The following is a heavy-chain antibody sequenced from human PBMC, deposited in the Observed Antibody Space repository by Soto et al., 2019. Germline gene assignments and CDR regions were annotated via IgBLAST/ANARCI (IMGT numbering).Heavy chain of an antibody. CDR1: GFTVSSNY. Sequence: GGSLRLSCAASGFTVSSNYMSWVRQAPGKGLEWVSVIYSGGSTYYADSVKGRFTISRDNSKNTLYLQMNSLRAEDTAVYYCARDRGVRGVIRSYGMDVWGQGTTVTVSS. V-gene: IGHV3-53*01. CDR2: IYSGGST. D-gene: IGHD3-10*01. J-gene: IGHJ6*02. CDR3: ARDRGVRGVIRSYGMDV.